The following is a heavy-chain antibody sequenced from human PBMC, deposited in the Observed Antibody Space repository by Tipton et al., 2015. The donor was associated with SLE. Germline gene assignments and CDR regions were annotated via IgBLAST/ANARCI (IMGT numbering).Heavy chain of an antibody. V-gene: IGHV4-59*11. CDR3: ARDGFYGVVIRDYFDF. CDR2: IYSTGTA. D-gene: IGHD3-3*01. CDR1: GGSIDSQY. J-gene: IGHJ4*02. Sequence: TLSLTCTVSGGSIDSQYWSWIRQPPGKGLEWIGFIYSTGTANYNPSLKSRVTISVDTSKSQISLKMSSATAADTAVYYCARDGFYGVVIRDYFDFWGQGTLVTVSS.